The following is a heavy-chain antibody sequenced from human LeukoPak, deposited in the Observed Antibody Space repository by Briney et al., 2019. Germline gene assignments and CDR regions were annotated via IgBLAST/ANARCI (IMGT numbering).Heavy chain of an antibody. CDR3: ASSAYDFWSGYRDY. CDR2: IYTSGST. V-gene: IGHV4-4*07. J-gene: IGHJ4*02. D-gene: IGHD3-3*01. CDR1: GGSISSYY. Sequence: PSETLSLTCTVSGGSISSYYWSWIRQPAGKGLEWIGRIYTSGSTNYNPSLKSRVTMSVDTSKNQFSLKLSSVTAADTAVYYCASSAYDFWSGYRDYWGQGTLVTVSS.